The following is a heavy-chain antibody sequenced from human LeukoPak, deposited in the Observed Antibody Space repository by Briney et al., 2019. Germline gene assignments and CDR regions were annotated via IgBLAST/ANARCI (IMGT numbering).Heavy chain of an antibody. J-gene: IGHJ3*02. V-gene: IGHV3-30*18. CDR2: ISYDGSNK. CDR3: AKLSGMAAAGSPFDI. D-gene: IGHD6-13*01. CDR1: GFTFSSYG. Sequence: GRSLRLSCAASGFTFSSYGMHWVRQAPGTGLEWVAVISYDGSNKYYADSVKGRFTISRDNSKNTLYLQMNSLRAEDTAVYYCAKLSGMAAAGSPFDIWGQGTLVTVSS.